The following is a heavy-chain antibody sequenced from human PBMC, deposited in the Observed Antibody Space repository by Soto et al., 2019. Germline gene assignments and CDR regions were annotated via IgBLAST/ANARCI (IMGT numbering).Heavy chain of an antibody. CDR1: GYSFTSYW. CDR3: ARWHSSSWYRGHYWFDS. J-gene: IGHJ5*01. D-gene: IGHD6-13*01. Sequence: GESLKISCKGSGYSFTSYWIGWVRQMPGKGLEWMGIIYPGDSDTRYSPSFQGQVTISADKSISTAYLQWSSLKASDTAMYYCARWHSSSWYRGHYWFDSWGQGTLVTVSS. CDR2: IYPGDSDT. V-gene: IGHV5-51*01.